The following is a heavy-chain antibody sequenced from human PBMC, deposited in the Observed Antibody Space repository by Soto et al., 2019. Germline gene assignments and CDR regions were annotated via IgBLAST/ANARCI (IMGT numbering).Heavy chain of an antibody. J-gene: IGHJ3*02. CDR2: ISWNSGSI. V-gene: IGHV3-9*01. D-gene: IGHD2-2*01. CDR1: GFTFDDYA. CDR3: ASVSPAAYDAFDI. Sequence: GGSLRLSCAASGFTFDDYAMHWVRQAPGKGLEWVSGISWNSGSIGYADSVKGRFTISRDNAKNSLYLQMNSLRAEDTALYYCASVSPAAYDAFDIWGQGTMVTVSS.